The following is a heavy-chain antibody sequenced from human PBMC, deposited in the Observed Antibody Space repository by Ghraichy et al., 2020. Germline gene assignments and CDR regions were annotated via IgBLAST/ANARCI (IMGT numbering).Heavy chain of an antibody. D-gene: IGHD6-13*01. CDR3: AKSSRDWAAAGDY. CDR2: ISGSGGST. Sequence: GESLNISCAVSGFTFSSYAMSWVRQAPGKGLEWVSAISGSGGSTYYVDSVKGRFTISRDNFKNTLYLQMNSLRAEDTAVYYCAKSSRDWAAAGDYWGQGTLVTVSS. J-gene: IGHJ4*02. CDR1: GFTFSSYA. V-gene: IGHV3-23*01.